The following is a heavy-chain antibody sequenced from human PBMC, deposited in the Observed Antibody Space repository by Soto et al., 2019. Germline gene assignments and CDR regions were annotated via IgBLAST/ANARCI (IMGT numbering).Heavy chain of an antibody. CDR3: ARGIDCSSTSCYEGGLDP. CDR2: IYYSGST. Sequence: SETLSLTCTVSGGSISSGGYYWSWIRQHPGKGLEWIGYIYYSGSTYYNPSLKSRVTISVDTSKNQFSLKLSSVTAADTAVYYCARGIDCSSTSCYEGGLDPWGQRTPVTVSS. J-gene: IGHJ5*02. CDR1: GGSISSGGYY. V-gene: IGHV4-31*03. D-gene: IGHD2-2*01.